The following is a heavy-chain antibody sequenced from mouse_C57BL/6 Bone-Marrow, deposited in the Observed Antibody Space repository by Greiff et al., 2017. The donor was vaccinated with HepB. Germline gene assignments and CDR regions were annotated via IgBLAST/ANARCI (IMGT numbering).Heavy chain of an antibody. J-gene: IGHJ2*01. V-gene: IGHV1-82*01. CDR3: ASRMVYYSNFDY. CDR1: GYAFSSSW. Sequence: VQLQQSGAELVKPGASVKISCKASGYAFSSSWMNWVKQRPGKGLEWIGRIYPGDGDTNYNGKFKGKATLTADKSSSTAYMQLSSLTSEDSAVYFCASRMVYYSNFDYWGQGTTLTVSS. CDR2: IYPGDGDT. D-gene: IGHD2-5*01.